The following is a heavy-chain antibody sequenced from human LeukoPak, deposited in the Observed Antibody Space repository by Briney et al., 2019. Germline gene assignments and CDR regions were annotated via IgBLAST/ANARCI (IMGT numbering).Heavy chain of an antibody. CDR3: ARRPCSKGVCYTDH. Sequence: WVRQAPGKGLEWIGSIYYSGSTYYNPSLKSRVTISVDTSKNQFSLKLSSVTAADTAVYYCARRPCSKGVCYTDHWGQGSLVTVSS. CDR2: IYYSGST. V-gene: IGHV4-39*01. J-gene: IGHJ4*02. D-gene: IGHD2-8*01.